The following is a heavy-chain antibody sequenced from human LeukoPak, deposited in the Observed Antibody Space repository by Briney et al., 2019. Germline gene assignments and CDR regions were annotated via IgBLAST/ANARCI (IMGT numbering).Heavy chain of an antibody. Sequence: PGGSLRLSCAASGFTFSSYAMSWVRQASGKGLEWVSAISGSGGSTYYADSVKGRFTISRDNSKNTLYLRMNSLRAEDTALYYCTKNYITPIVRVVDDYYYYMDVWGKGTTVTVSS. V-gene: IGHV3-23*01. CDR2: ISGSGGST. CDR3: TKNYITPIVRVVDDYYYYMDV. J-gene: IGHJ6*03. CDR1: GFTFSSYA. D-gene: IGHD3-3*01.